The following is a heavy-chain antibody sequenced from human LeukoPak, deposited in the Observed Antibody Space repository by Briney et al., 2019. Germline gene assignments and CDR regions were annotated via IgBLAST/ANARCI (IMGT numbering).Heavy chain of an antibody. Sequence: PGGSLRLSCAASGFTFSNYAMNWVRQAPGKGLEWVSTISGSGSSTYYADSVKGRFTVSRDNSKNTLYLQMNSLRAEDTAVYFCAKDLAFGYGSWSYSDYWGQGTLVTVSS. CDR1: GFTFSNYA. CDR2: ISGSGSST. CDR3: AKDLAFGYGSWSYSDY. D-gene: IGHD3-10*01. J-gene: IGHJ4*02. V-gene: IGHV3-23*01.